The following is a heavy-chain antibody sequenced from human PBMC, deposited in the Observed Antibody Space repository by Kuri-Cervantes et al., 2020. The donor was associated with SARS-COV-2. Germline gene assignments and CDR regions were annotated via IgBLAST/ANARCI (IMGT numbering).Heavy chain of an antibody. CDR2: INHSGST. D-gene: IGHD3-22*01. V-gene: IGHV4-34*01. J-gene: IGHJ4*02. CDR3: AKAGPYYYDSSGYPIDY. Sequence: GSLRLSCAVYGGSFSGYYWSWIRQPPGKGLEWIGEINHSGSTNYNPSLKSRVTISVDTSKNQFSLKLSSVTAADTAVYYCAKAGPYYYDSSGYPIDYWGQGTLVTVSS. CDR1: GGSFSGYY.